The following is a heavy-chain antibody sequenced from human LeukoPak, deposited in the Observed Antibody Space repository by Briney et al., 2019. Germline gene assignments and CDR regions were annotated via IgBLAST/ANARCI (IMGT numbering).Heavy chain of an antibody. Sequence: GASVKVSCKASGYTFTGYYMHWVRRAPGQGLEWMGIINPSGGSTSYAQKFQGRVTMTRDTSTSTVYMELSSLRSEDTAVYYCARGVTVVVPAASHFDYWGQGTLVTVSS. CDR2: INPSGGST. CDR1: GYTFTGYY. D-gene: IGHD2-2*01. V-gene: IGHV1-46*01. CDR3: ARGVTVVVPAASHFDY. J-gene: IGHJ4*02.